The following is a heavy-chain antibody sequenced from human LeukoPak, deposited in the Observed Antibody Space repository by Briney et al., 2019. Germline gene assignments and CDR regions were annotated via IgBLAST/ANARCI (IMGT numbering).Heavy chain of an antibody. CDR1: GGTFSSYA. D-gene: IGHD2-15*01. Sequence: ASVKVSCKASGGTFSSYAISWVRQAPGQGLEWMGGIIPIFGTANHAQKFQGRGTITADESTSTAYMELSSLRSEDTAVYYCARLVVAATGPDSGVSSYYYVVDVWGQGTTVTVSS. CDR2: IIPIFGTA. CDR3: ARLVVAATGPDSGVSSYYYVVDV. V-gene: IGHV1-69*01. J-gene: IGHJ6*02.